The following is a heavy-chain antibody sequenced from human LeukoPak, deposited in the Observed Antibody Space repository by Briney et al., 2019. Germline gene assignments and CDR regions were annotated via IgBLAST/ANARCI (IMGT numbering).Heavy chain of an antibody. CDR2: ISSSSSYI. CDR1: GFTFSSYS. D-gene: IGHD3-3*01. Sequence: GGSLRLSCAASGFTFSSYSMNWVRQAPGKGLEWVSSISSSSSYIYYADSVKGRFTISRDNAKNSLYPQMNSLRAEDTAVYYCARVLRFLDYFDYWGQGTLVTVSS. V-gene: IGHV3-21*01. J-gene: IGHJ4*02. CDR3: ARVLRFLDYFDY.